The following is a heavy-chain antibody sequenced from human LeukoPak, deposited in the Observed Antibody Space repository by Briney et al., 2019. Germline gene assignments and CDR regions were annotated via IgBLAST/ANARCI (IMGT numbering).Heavy chain of an antibody. D-gene: IGHD2-15*01. CDR1: GGTFSSYA. J-gene: IGHJ6*02. CDR3: ARRYCSGGSCYSPERYYHYGMDV. Sequence: ASVKVSCKASGGTFSSYAISWVRQAPGQGLEWMGRIIPILGIANYAQKFQGRVTITADKSTSTAYMELSSLRSEDTAVYYCARRYCSGGSCYSPERYYHYGMDVWGQGTTVTVSS. V-gene: IGHV1-69*04. CDR2: IIPILGIA.